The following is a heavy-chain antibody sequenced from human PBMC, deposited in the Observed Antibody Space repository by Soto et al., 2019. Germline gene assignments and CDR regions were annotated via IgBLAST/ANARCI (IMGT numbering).Heavy chain of an antibody. J-gene: IGHJ3*02. CDR1: GFSLSTSGVG. CDR3: AHTLYGSGSYYSGVDAFDI. CDR2: IYWDDDK. V-gene: IGHV2-5*02. Sequence: QITLKESGPTLVKPTQTLTLTCTFSGFSLSTSGVGVGWIRQPPGKALEWLALIYWDDDKRYSPSLKSRLTLTTDTXXNXVXXTMTNMDPVDTATYYCAHTLYGSGSYYSGVDAFDIWGQGTMVTVSS. D-gene: IGHD3-10*01.